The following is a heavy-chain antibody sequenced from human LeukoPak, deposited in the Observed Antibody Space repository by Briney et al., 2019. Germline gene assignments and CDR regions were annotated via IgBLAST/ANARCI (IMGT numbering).Heavy chain of an antibody. V-gene: IGHV4-59*01. Sequence: ASETLSLTCTVSGGSISSYYWSWIRQPPGKGLEWIGYIYYSGSTNYNPSLKSRVTISVDTSKNQFSLKLSSVTAADTAVYYCARDPGISSSWYYFDYWGQGTLVTVSS. CDR1: GGSISSYY. CDR2: IYYSGST. J-gene: IGHJ4*02. D-gene: IGHD6-13*01. CDR3: ARDPGISSSWYYFDY.